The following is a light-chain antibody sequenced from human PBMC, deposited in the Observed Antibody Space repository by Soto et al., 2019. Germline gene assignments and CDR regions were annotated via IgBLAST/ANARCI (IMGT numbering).Light chain of an antibody. CDR3: QQANGFPVA. CDR1: QGVSGW. CDR2: SVS. V-gene: IGKV1-12*01. J-gene: IGKJ4*01. Sequence: DIQMTQSPSSVSASVGDRVTITCRASQGVSGWLAWYQQKPGKAPKLLIYSVSSLQSGVPARFSGSGSGTDFALTISSLQPDDFATYFCQQANGFPVAFGGGTRVEIK.